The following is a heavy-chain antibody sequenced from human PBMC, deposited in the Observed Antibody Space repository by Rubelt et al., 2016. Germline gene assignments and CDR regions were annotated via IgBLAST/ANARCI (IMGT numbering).Heavy chain of an antibody. Sequence: TVSGGSISSYYWSWIRQPPGKGLEWIGYIYYSGSTNYNPSLKSRVTISVDTSKNQFSLKLSSVTAADTAVYYCARHLHYGDYRWFDPWGQGTLVTVSS. CDR3: ARHLHYGDYRWFDP. J-gene: IGHJ5*02. CDR1: GGSISSYY. V-gene: IGHV4-59*08. D-gene: IGHD4-17*01. CDR2: IYYSGST.